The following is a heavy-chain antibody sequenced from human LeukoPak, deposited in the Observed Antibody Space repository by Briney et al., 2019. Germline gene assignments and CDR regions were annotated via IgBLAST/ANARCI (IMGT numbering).Heavy chain of an antibody. CDR2: IKQDESEK. CDR3: ARDKIEGPTKLDY. Sequence: GGCLRLSCAASGFTFSSYWMSWVRQAPGKGLEWVANIKQDESEKYYVDSLKGRFTISRDNAKNSLYLQMNSLRAEDTAVYYCARDKIEGPTKLDYWGQGILVTVSS. J-gene: IGHJ4*02. CDR1: GFTFSSYW. D-gene: IGHD1-1*01. V-gene: IGHV3-7*01.